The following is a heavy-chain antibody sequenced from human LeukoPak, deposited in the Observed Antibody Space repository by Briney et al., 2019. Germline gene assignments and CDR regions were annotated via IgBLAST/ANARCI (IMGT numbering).Heavy chain of an antibody. Sequence: QSGGSLRLSCAASGFTFSSYAMSWVRQAPGKGLEWVSYISSSGSTIYYADSVKGRFTISRDNSKNTLYLQMNSLRAEDTAVYYCARDPFSSDDAFDIWGQGTMVTVSS. CDR2: ISSSGSTI. D-gene: IGHD2-15*01. J-gene: IGHJ3*02. CDR1: GFTFSSYA. V-gene: IGHV3-48*01. CDR3: ARDPFSSDDAFDI.